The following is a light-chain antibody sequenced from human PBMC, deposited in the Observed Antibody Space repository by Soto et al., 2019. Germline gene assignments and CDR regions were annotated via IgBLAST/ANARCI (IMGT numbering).Light chain of an antibody. CDR3: SSYTSSSTYV. V-gene: IGLV2-14*01. CDR2: EVS. Sequence: QSALTQPASVSGSPGQSITISCTGTSSDVGVYMFVSWYQQHPGKAPKLMIYEVSYRPSGVSNRFSGSKSGNTASLTISGLQAEDEADYYCSSYTSSSTYVFGTGTKLTV. CDR1: SSDVGVYMF. J-gene: IGLJ1*01.